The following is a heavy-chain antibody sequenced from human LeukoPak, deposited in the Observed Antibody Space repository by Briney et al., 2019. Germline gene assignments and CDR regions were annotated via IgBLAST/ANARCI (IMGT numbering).Heavy chain of an antibody. D-gene: IGHD3-22*01. CDR1: GFTFDDYA. V-gene: IGHV3-9*01. CDR2: ISWNSGSI. J-gene: IGHJ4*02. CDR3: AKAYYYDSSGYYDY. Sequence: PGGSLRLSCAASGFTFDDYAMHWVRQAPGKGLEWVSGISWNSGSIGYADSVKGRFTISRDNAKNSLYLQMNSLRAEDTALYYCAKAYYYDSSGYYDYWGQGTLVTVSS.